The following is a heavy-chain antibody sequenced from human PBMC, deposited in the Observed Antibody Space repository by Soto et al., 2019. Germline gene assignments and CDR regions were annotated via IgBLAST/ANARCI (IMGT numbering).Heavy chain of an antibody. CDR2: INPSGGST. CDR3: ARDRYYYDSSGYPGGDNWFDP. CDR1: GYTFTSYY. J-gene: IGHJ5*02. V-gene: IGHV1-46*01. Sequence: ASVKVSCKASGYTFTSYYMHWVRQAPGQGLEWMGIINPSGGSTSYAQKFQGRVTMTRDTSTSTVYMELSSLRSEDTAVYYCARDRYYYDSSGYPGGDNWFDPWGQGTLVTVSS. D-gene: IGHD3-22*01.